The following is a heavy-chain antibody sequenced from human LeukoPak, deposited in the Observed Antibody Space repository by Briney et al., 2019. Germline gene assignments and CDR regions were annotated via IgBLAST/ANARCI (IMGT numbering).Heavy chain of an antibody. CDR3: AKDSGSGSYYALKYFDH. D-gene: IGHD1-26*01. CDR2: ISWNSGTI. J-gene: IGHJ4*02. V-gene: IGHV3-9*01. CDR1: GFTFDDYA. Sequence: GGSLRLSCAASGFTFDDYAMHWVRQSPGKGLEWVSAISWNSGTITYADSVQGRLTISRDNAKNSLFLEMNSLRAEDTAFYYCAKDSGSGSYYALKYFDHWGQGTLVTVSS.